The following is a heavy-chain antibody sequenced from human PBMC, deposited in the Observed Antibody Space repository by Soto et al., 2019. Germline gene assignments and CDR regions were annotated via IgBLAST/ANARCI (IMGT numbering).Heavy chain of an antibody. CDR1: GYTFTGYY. D-gene: IGHD6-6*01. J-gene: IGHJ6*02. CDR2: INPNSGGT. Sequence: ASVKVSCKASGYTFTGYYMHWVRQAPGQGLEWMGWINPNSGGTNYAQKFQGWVTMTRDTSISTAYMELSRLRSDDTAVYYCARTSIATSYYYYYGMDVWGQGTTVTVSS. CDR3: ARTSIATSYYYYYGMDV. V-gene: IGHV1-2*04.